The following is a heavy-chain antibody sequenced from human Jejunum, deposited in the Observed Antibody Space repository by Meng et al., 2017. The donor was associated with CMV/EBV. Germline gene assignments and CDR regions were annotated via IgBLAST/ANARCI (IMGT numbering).Heavy chain of an antibody. D-gene: IGHD2-2*01. Sequence: RQAPGKGLEWVALIQYDGSNKYYADSVKGRFTISRDNSKSTLYLQMNSLRAEDTAVYYCAKDLVYCSSTSCYAPPPYYNYYGMDVWGQGTTVTVSS. CDR2: IQYDGSNK. V-gene: IGHV3-30*02. J-gene: IGHJ6*02. CDR3: AKDLVYCSSTSCYAPPPYYNYYGMDV.